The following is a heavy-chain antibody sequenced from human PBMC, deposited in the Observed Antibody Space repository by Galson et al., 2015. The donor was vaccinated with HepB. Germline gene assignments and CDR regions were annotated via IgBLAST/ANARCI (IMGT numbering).Heavy chain of an antibody. CDR1: GGSFSVYQ. CDR2: INYRGST. D-gene: IGHD3-16*01. V-gene: IGHV4-34*01. J-gene: IGHJ5*02. CDR3: ARGLRGGLGGRLEL. Sequence: SETLSLTCGVYGGSFSVYQWSWLRQPPGKAPEWIGEINYRGSTSYSPSLKSRVTISLDTSKNQFSLELTSVTAADTAVYFCARGLRGGLGGRLELWGQGALVTVSS.